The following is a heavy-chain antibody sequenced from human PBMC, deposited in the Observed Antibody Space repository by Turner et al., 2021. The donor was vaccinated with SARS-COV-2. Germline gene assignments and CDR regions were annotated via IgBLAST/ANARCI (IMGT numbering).Heavy chain of an antibody. J-gene: IGHJ4*02. Sequence: VQLVEPGGGVVQPGTYMSLSCAASGFDLNHYGIQWVRQAPGKGLEWVAHISPGGGERYYPDSVKGRFTISRDDSRNTVFLQMNTLTAGDTAVYYCARDSDGSGCLSSLDVWGQGTLVTVSS. CDR3: ARDSDGSGCLSSLDV. CDR2: ISPGGGER. D-gene: IGHD3-22*01. CDR1: GFDLNHYG. V-gene: IGHV3-33*02.